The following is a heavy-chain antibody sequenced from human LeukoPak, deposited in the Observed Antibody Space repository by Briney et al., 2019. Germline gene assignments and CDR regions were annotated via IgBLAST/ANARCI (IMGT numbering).Heavy chain of an antibody. CDR2: INHSGST. CDR1: GGSFSGYY. CDR3: ARGALGDYYDR. J-gene: IGHJ4*02. Sequence: SETLSLTCAVYGGSFSGYYWSWIRQPPGKGLEWIGEINHSGSTNYNPSLKRRVTISVDTSKNQFSLKLSSVTAADTAVYYCARGALGDYYDRWGQGTLVTVSS. V-gene: IGHV4-34*01. D-gene: IGHD3-16*01.